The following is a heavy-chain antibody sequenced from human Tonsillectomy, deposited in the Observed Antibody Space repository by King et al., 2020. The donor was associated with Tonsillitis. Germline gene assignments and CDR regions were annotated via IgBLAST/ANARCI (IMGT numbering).Heavy chain of an antibody. CDR3: ARENSSSGFYYYGMDV. D-gene: IGHD3-22*01. Sequence: VQLVESGGGLVQPGVSLKLSCAASGFTFSSYEMNWVRQAPGKGLEWVSYITSSGSKIFYADSVKGRFTISRDNAKNTLSLKMNSLRAEDTPVYYCARENSSSGFYYYGMDVWGQGTTVTVSS. CDR1: GFTFSSYE. V-gene: IGHV3-48*03. J-gene: IGHJ6*02. CDR2: ITSSGSKI.